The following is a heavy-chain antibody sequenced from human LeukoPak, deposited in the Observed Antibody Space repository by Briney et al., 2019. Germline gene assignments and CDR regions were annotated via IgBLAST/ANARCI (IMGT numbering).Heavy chain of an antibody. V-gene: IGHV1-69*13. CDR2: IIPIFGTA. J-gene: IGHJ4*02. Sequence: GASVKVSCKASGYTFTSYAMHWVRQAPGQGLEWMGGIIPIFGTANYAQKFQGRVTITADESTSTAYMELSSLRSEDTAVYYCARGTFGSSGWYRFDYWGQGTLVTVSS. CDR3: ARGTFGSSGWYRFDY. D-gene: IGHD6-19*01. CDR1: GYTFTSYA.